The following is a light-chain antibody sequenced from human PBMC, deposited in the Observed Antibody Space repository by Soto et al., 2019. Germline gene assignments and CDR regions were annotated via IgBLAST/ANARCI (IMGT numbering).Light chain of an antibody. V-gene: IGKV3-20*01. CDR2: AAS. J-gene: IGKJ5*01. CDR1: QSVSSSY. Sequence: IVVTQSPGTLSLSPGERATLSCRASQSVSSSYVAWYQQRPGQAPRLLIYAASRRAAGIPDRFSGSGSGTDFTLTISILEPEDFAVYYCQQYGGSPPITFGQGTRLEIK. CDR3: QQYGGSPPIT.